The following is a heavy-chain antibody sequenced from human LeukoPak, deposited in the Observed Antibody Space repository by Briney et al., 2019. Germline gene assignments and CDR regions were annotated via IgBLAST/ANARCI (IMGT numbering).Heavy chain of an antibody. V-gene: IGHV3-30*18. CDR3: AKDRSAYYYDSSGYYVDY. D-gene: IGHD3-22*01. CDR1: GFTFSTYA. CDR2: ISYDGSNK. J-gene: IGHJ4*02. Sequence: PGGSLRLSCAASGFTFSTYAMTWVRWVRQTPGKGLEWVAVISYDGSNKYHADSVKGRFTISRDNSKNTLYLQMNSLRAEDTAVYYCAKDRSAYYYDSSGYYVDYWGQGTLVTVSS.